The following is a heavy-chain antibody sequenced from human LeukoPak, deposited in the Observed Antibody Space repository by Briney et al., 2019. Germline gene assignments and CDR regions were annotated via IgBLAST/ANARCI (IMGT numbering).Heavy chain of an antibody. Sequence: PSETLSLTCTVSGGSISPYYGSWIRQSPGKGLEWIGYIYYSGSTNYNPSLQSRVTISVDTSKNQFSLNLNSVTAADTAVYYCARGGAARLHFQNWGQGTLVTVSS. J-gene: IGHJ1*01. CDR3: ARGGAARLHFQN. V-gene: IGHV4-59*01. CDR2: IYYSGST. D-gene: IGHD6-6*01. CDR1: GGSISPYY.